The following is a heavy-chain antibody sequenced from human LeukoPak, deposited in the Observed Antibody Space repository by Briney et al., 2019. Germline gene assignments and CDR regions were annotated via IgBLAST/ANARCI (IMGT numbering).Heavy chain of an antibody. Sequence: GGSLRLSCAASGFIFNKHAMSWVRQAPGKGLEWVSIAFSDGRTFYADSVKGRFTISRDSSKNTVFLQMNSLRAEDTAVYYCARGDFDYWGQGTLVTVSS. J-gene: IGHJ4*02. V-gene: IGHV3-53*01. CDR2: AFSDGRT. CDR3: ARGDFDY. CDR1: GFIFNKHA.